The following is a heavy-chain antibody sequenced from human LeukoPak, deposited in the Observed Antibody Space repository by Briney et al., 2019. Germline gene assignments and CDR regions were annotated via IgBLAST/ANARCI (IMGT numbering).Heavy chain of an antibody. D-gene: IGHD5-12*01. Sequence: WASVTVSFTASGYTFTGYYMHWVRQAPGQGLEWMGWINPNSGGTNYAQKLQGRVTMTTDTSTSTAYMELRSLRSDDTAVYYCARDRTFPIVATIDDAFDIWGQGTMVTVSS. CDR1: GYTFTGYY. CDR3: ARDRTFPIVATIDDAFDI. J-gene: IGHJ3*02. CDR2: INPNSGGT. V-gene: IGHV1-2*02.